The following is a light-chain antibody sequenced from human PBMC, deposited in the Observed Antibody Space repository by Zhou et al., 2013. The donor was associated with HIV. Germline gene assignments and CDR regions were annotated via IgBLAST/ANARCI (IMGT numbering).Light chain of an antibody. V-gene: IGKV3-11*01. Sequence: EVVLTQSPVTLSLSPGERATLSCRASQSVRNYLAWYQQKCGQAPRLLIYNASNRATGIPARFSGSGSGTDFTLTISNLEPEDFAVYYCQQYNNWPPLTFGGGTKVEIK. J-gene: IGKJ4*01. CDR2: NAS. CDR3: QQYNNWPPLT. CDR1: QSVRNY.